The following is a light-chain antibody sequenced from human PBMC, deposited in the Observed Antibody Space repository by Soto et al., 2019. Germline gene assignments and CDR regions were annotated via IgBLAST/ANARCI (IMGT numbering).Light chain of an antibody. CDR3: SSYTSDNTLV. Sequence: QSALTQPASVSGSPGQSIAISCTGTSTDVGGYNYVSWYQQHPGKAPKLIIYEVSSRPSGVSNRFSGAKSGNTAPLTISGLQAEDEADYYCSSYTSDNTLVFGGGTKVTVL. CDR2: EVS. V-gene: IGLV2-14*01. CDR1: STDVGGYNY. J-gene: IGLJ3*02.